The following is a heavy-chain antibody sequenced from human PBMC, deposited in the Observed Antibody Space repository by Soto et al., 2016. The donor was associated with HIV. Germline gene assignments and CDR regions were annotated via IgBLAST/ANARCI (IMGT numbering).Heavy chain of an antibody. J-gene: IGHJ3*02. CDR2: IWYDGSNK. D-gene: IGHD3-22*01. CDR3: ARDRYYYDSSGYESYVFDI. CDR1: GFTFSNAW. Sequence: VQLVESGGDLVKAGGSLRLSCAASGFTFSNAWMSWVRQAPGKGLEWVALIWYDGSNKYYADSVKGRFTISRDNSKNTLYLQMNSLRAEDTAVYYCARDRYYYDSSGYESYVFDIWAKGQWSPSLQ. V-gene: IGHV3-33*08.